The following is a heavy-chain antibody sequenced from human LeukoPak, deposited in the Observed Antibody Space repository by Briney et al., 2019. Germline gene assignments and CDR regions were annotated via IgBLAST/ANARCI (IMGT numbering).Heavy chain of an antibody. D-gene: IGHD2-2*01. J-gene: IGHJ1*01. CDR3: ARGRDQLPEVALAEYFQH. CDR1: GGSFSGYY. CDR2: INHSGST. V-gene: IGHV4-34*01. Sequence: SETLSLTCAVYGGSFSGYYWSWIRQPPGKGLEWIGEINHSGSTNYNPSLKSRVTISVDTSKNQFSLKLSSVTAADTAVYYCARGRDQLPEVALAEYFQHWGQGTLVTVSS.